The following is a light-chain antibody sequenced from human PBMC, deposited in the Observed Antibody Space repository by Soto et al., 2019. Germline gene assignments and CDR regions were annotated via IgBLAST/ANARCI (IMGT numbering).Light chain of an antibody. CDR3: QQYGSSPRT. CDR2: GAS. Sequence: ENVLTQSPGTLSLSPGERATLSCRASQSVSSSYLAWYQQKPGQAPGPLIYGASSRATVIPDRFSGSGSGTDFTLTTSRLEREDFAEDYFQQYGSSPRTFGQGTDVDIK. V-gene: IGKV3-20*01. J-gene: IGKJ1*01. CDR1: QSVSSSY.